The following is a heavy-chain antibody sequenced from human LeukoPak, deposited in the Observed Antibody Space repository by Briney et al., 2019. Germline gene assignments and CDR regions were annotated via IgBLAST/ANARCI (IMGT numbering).Heavy chain of an antibody. J-gene: IGHJ5*02. Sequence: SETLSLTCTVSGGSISSGSYYWSWIRQPAGKGLEWIGRIYTSGSTNYNPSLKSRVTMSVDTSKNQFSLKLSSVTAADTAVYYCARDRSGYFDPWGQGTLVTVSS. D-gene: IGHD3-3*01. V-gene: IGHV4-61*02. CDR3: ARDRSGYFDP. CDR2: IYTSGST. CDR1: GGSISSGSYY.